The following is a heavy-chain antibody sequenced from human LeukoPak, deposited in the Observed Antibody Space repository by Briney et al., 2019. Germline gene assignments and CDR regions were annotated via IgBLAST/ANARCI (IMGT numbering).Heavy chain of an antibody. CDR2: IYYSGST. J-gene: IGHJ4*02. CDR3: ARTYYDFWSGYYSYYFDY. Sequence: SETLSLTCTVSGGSISSYYWSWIRQPPGKGLEWIGYIYYSGSTNYNPSLKSRVTISVDPSKNQFSLKLSSVTAADTAVYYCARTYYDFWSGYYSYYFDYWGQGTLVTVSS. D-gene: IGHD3-3*01. V-gene: IGHV4-59*08. CDR1: GGSISSYY.